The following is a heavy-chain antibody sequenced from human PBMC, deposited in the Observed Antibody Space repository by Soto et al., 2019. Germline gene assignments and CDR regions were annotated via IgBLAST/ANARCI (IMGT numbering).Heavy chain of an antibody. V-gene: IGHV3-23*01. CDR2: ISGSGGST. J-gene: IGHJ4*02. Sequence: LSLTCAASGFTFSSYAMSWVRQAPGKGLEWVSAISGSGGSTYYADSVKGRFTISRDNSKNTLYLQMNSLRAEDTAVYYCAKDPDYYDSSGYYYEGGYYFDYWGQGTLVTVSS. D-gene: IGHD3-22*01. CDR3: AKDPDYYDSSGYYYEGGYYFDY. CDR1: GFTFSSYA.